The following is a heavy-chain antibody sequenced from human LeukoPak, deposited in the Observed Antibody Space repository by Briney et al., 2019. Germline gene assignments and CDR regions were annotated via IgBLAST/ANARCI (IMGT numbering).Heavy chain of an antibody. CDR3: AREFNNNWPFDY. J-gene: IGHJ4*02. D-gene: IGHD1-1*01. V-gene: IGHV1-2*06. Sequence: ASVKVSCKASGYTFTGYFMHWVRQAPGQELEWMGRINPNSGGTDYAQKFQGRVTMTRDTSINTAYMELSRLSSDDTAVYYCAREFNNNWPFDYWGQGTLVTVSS. CDR2: INPNSGGT. CDR1: GYTFTGYF.